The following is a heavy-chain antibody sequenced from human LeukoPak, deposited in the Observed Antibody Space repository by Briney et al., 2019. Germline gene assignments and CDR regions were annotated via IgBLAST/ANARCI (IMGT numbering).Heavy chain of an antibody. Sequence: GRSLRLSCAASGFTFDDYAMYWVRQAPGKGLEWVSGISWNSGSIGYADSVKGRFTISRDNAKNSLYLQMNSLRAEDTALYYCAKDMDLEMATMLDYWGQGTLVTVSS. V-gene: IGHV3-9*01. J-gene: IGHJ4*02. D-gene: IGHD5-24*01. CDR2: ISWNSGSI. CDR3: AKDMDLEMATMLDY. CDR1: GFTFDDYA.